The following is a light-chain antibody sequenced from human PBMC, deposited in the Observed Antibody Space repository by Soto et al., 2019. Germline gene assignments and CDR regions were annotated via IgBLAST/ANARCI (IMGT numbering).Light chain of an antibody. CDR3: QHYGTSAL. CDR1: QSVSSSY. V-gene: IGKV3-20*01. Sequence: EIVLTQSPGTLSLSPGERATLSCRASQSVSSSYLAWYQQKPGQAPRLLIYDASRATGIPDRFSGSGSGTDFTLTITRLEPEALAVYYCQHYGTSALFGPGTKVDI. CDR2: DAS. J-gene: IGKJ3*01.